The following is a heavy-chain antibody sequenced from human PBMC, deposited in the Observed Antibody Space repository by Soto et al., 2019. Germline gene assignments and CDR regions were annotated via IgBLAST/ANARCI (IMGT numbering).Heavy chain of an antibody. CDR3: AKSSLGDDGTGFQCWWFDL. CDR2: ISYDGGTK. V-gene: IGHV3-30*18. D-gene: IGHD3-22*01. CDR1: GFSFSTYG. J-gene: IGHJ2*01. Sequence: QVQLVESGGGVVQPGRSLTLSCAASGFSFSTYGMHWVRQAPGKGLEWVAVISYDGGTKYYADSVKGRFAISRDNPKNTLYLQVNSLGPEDTAVYYCAKSSLGDDGTGFQCWWFDLWGRGTQVTVSS.